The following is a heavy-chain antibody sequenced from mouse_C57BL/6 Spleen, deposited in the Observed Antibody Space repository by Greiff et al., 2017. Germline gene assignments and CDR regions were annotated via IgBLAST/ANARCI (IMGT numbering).Heavy chain of an antibody. CDR2: ISSGSSTI. CDR1: GFTFSDYG. D-gene: IGHD2-4*01. CDR3: AWQDYDYDGAMDY. J-gene: IGHJ4*01. V-gene: IGHV5-17*01. Sequence: EVQLVESGGGLVKPGGSLKLSCAASGFTFSDYGMHWVRQAPEKGLEWVAYISSGSSTIYYADTVKGRFTISRDNAKNTLFLQMTSLRSEDTAMYYYAWQDYDYDGAMDYWGQGTSVTVSS.